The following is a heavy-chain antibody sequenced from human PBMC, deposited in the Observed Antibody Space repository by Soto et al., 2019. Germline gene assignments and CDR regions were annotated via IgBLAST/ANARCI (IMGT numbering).Heavy chain of an antibody. Sequence: GASVKVSCKASGYTFANYPIHWVRQAPGQGLEWMGWISTDNSNTKCSQRFQGRVTITTDTSTTTTYIELTSLRSEDTAVYYCARRIKRSSDYWCQGTLVTVSS. CDR1: GYTFANYP. D-gene: IGHD1-20*01. J-gene: IGHJ4*02. V-gene: IGHV1-3*04. CDR3: ARRIKRSSDY. CDR2: ISTDNSNT.